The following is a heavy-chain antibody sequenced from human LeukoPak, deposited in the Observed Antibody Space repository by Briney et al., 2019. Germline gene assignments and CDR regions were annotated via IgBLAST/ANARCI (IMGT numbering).Heavy chain of an antibody. V-gene: IGHV1-69*05. J-gene: IGHJ4*02. Sequence: GASVKVSRKASGGTFSSYAISWVRQAPGQGLEWMGGIIPIFGTANYAQKFQGRVTITTDESTSTAYMELSSLRSEDTAVYYCARYSSSSHYFDYWGQGTLVTVSS. CDR3: ARYSSSSHYFDY. CDR1: GGTFSSYA. D-gene: IGHD6-6*01. CDR2: IIPIFGTA.